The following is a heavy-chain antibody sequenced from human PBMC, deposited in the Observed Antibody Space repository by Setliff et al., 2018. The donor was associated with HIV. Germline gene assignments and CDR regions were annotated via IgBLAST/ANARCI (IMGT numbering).Heavy chain of an antibody. J-gene: IGHJ6*03. CDR2: IGTAGDT. CDR1: GFTFSIYD. Sequence: GGSLRLSCAASGFTFSIYDMHWVRQPTGKPLEWVSTIGTAGDTYYSGSVKGRFTISRDNAKNSLYLQMNSLRAEDTAVYYCARRFLKVHMDVWGKGTTVTVSS. V-gene: IGHV3-13*01. CDR3: ARRFLKVHMDV.